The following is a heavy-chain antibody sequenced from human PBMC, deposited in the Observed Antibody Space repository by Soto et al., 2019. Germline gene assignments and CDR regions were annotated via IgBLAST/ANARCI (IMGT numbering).Heavy chain of an antibody. CDR2: ISSRSSTI. V-gene: IGHV3-48*02. D-gene: IGHD3-3*01. J-gene: IGHJ4*02. Sequence: EVQLVESGGGLVQPGGSLRLSCAASGFTFSSYSMNWVRQAAGKGLEWVSYISSRSSTIYYADSVKGRFTISRDNAKNSLYLQLNSLTDEDTAVYYCARDGAYYDFWSGYLGGSLPSDYWGQGTLVTVSS. CDR1: GFTFSSYS. CDR3: ARDGAYYDFWSGYLGGSLPSDY.